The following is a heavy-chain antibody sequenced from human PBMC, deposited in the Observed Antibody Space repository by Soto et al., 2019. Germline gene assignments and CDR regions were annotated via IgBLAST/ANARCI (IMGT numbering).Heavy chain of an antibody. CDR3: ARPRYYYDSGSYSEAHPADY. Sequence: QVQLVDSGGGVVQPGRSLRLSCAASGFTFSSYAMHWVRQAPGKGLEWVAFISHDGDNTYYADSVKGPFSISRDNSNNPLYLQMNSLRTEHTAVFYCARPRYYYDSGSYSEAHPADYWGLGTLVTVSS. J-gene: IGHJ4*02. CDR2: ISHDGDNT. D-gene: IGHD3-22*01. V-gene: IGHV3-30-3*01. CDR1: GFTFSSYA.